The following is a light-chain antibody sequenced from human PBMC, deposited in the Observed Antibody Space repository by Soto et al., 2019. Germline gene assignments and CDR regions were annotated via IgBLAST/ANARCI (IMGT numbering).Light chain of an antibody. CDR2: GAS. J-gene: IGKJ4*01. V-gene: IGKV3-15*01. CDR3: QQYNNWLT. CDR1: ESVRSN. Sequence: EIGITQSPAPLSVSPGERATPSCRASESVRSNLAWYQQKPGQAPRLLIYGASTRATGIPARFSGSGSGTEFTLTISSLQSEDFALYYCQQYNNWLTFGGGTKVEIK.